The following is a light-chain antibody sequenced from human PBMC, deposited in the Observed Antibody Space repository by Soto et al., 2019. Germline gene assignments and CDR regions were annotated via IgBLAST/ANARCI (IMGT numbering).Light chain of an antibody. CDR1: SGSVSSANN. J-gene: IGLJ1*01. CDR2: GTS. V-gene: IGLV8-61*01. Sequence: QTVVTQESSFSVSPGGTVTLTCGLISGSVSSANNPNWYQQTPGQAPRTLIYGTSTRSSGVPDRFSGSMLGNKAALTITGAQADDESDYYCALLMGNGISVFGTGTKVTVL. CDR3: ALLMGNGISV.